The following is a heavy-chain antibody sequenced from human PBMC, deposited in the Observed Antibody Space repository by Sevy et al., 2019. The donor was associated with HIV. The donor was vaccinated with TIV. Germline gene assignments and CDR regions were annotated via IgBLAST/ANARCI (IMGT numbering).Heavy chain of an antibody. D-gene: IGHD3-10*02. J-gene: IGHJ4*02. CDR3: VREAANVRYFNY. CDR2: ISGSGSYI. Sequence: GGSLRLSCAASGFAFSTYSMNWVRQAPGKGLEWVSSISGSGSYIYYADSVQGRVAISRDNAKSSLYLQMDSLRAEDTAVYYCVREAANVRYFNYWGQGTLVTVSS. V-gene: IGHV3-21*01. CDR1: GFAFSTYS.